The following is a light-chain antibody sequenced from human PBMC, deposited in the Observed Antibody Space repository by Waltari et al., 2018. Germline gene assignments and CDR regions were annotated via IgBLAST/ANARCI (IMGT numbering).Light chain of an antibody. Sequence: DIQMTQSPSTLSASVGDRVTITCRAGQSISTWLAWYQQKPGQAPKLLIYDASQLETGVPSRFSGSESGKDFTLTITSLQPDDVATYYCQHYQNFSRAFGQGTKVEI. J-gene: IGKJ1*01. CDR1: QSISTW. CDR2: DAS. CDR3: QHYQNFSRA. V-gene: IGKV1-5*01.